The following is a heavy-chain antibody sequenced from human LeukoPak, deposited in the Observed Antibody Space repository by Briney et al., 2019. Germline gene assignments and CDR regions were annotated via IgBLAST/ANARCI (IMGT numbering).Heavy chain of an antibody. V-gene: IGHV3-7*01. J-gene: IGHJ6*03. CDR2: IKQDGSEK. CDR3: AREYGSGSYNDYYYYYMDV. D-gene: IGHD3-10*01. CDR1: GFTFSSYW. Sequence: GRSLRLSCAASGFTFSSYWMSWVRQAPGKGLEWVANIKQDGSEKYYVDSVKGRFTISRDNAKISLYLQMNSLRAEDTAVYYCAREYGSGSYNDYYYYYMDVWGKGTTVTISS.